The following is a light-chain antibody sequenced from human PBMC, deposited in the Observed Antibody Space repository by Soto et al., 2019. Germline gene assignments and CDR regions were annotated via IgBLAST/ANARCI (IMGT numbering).Light chain of an antibody. CDR2: DAS. CDR3: QQYNSYPLT. J-gene: IGKJ4*01. CDR1: QIISTW. Sequence: DIQMTQSPSTLSAFVGDRVTITCRASQIISTWLAWYQQKQGKAPKLLIHDASNLESGVPSRFRGSGSGTEFTLPISRLQPDDFSTYYCQQYNSYPLTFGGGTKVDIK. V-gene: IGKV1-5*01.